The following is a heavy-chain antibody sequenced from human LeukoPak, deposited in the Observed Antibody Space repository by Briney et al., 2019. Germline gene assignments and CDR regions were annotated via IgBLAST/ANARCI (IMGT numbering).Heavy chain of an antibody. V-gene: IGHV4-39*07. Sequence: SETLSLTCTVSGGSISSSSYYWGWIRQPPGKGLEWIGSIYYSGSTYYNPSLKSRVTISVDTSKNQFSLKLSSVTAADTAVYYCARETDYDSSGYYYCDYWGQGTLVTVSS. CDR2: IYYSGST. D-gene: IGHD3-22*01. J-gene: IGHJ4*02. CDR3: ARETDYDSSGYYYCDY. CDR1: GGSISSSSYY.